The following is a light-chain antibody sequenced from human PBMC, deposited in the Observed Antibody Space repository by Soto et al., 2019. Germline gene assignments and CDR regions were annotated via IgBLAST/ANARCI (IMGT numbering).Light chain of an antibody. V-gene: IGLV2-14*01. J-gene: IGLJ1*01. CDR1: SSDVGGYNY. CDR2: DVS. CDR3: SSYASSTSYV. Sequence: QSVLTQPASLSGSPGQSITISCTGTSSDVGGYNYVSWYQQHPGRAPKLMIYDVSDRPSGVSNRFSGSKSGNTASLTISGLQAEDEADYYCSSYASSTSYVFGTGTKLTV.